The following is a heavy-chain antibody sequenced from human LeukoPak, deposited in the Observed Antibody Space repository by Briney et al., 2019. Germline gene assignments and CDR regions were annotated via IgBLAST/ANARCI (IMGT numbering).Heavy chain of an antibody. Sequence: GGSLRLSCAASGFTFNTYAMTWVRQAPGKGLEWVGRIKSKTTGGTTDYAAPVKGRFTISRDDSKNTLFLQMNSLKTEDTAVYYCTKTFYSDSTFEYWGQGTQVTVSS. CDR3: TKTFYSDSTFEY. D-gene: IGHD4-11*01. J-gene: IGHJ4*02. V-gene: IGHV3-15*01. CDR1: GFTFNTYA. CDR2: IKSKTTGGTT.